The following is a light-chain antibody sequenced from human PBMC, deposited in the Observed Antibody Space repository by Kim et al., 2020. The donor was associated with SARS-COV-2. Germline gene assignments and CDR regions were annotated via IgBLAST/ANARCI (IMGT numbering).Light chain of an antibody. J-gene: IGLJ3*02. CDR2: YDS. V-gene: IGLV3-21*04. Sequence: VAPGKTARITCGGNNIGSKSVHWYQQKPGQAPVLVIYYDSDRPSGILERFSGSNSGNTATLTISRVEAGDEADYYCQVWDSSSDWVFGGGTKVTVL. CDR3: QVWDSSSDWV. CDR1: NIGSKS.